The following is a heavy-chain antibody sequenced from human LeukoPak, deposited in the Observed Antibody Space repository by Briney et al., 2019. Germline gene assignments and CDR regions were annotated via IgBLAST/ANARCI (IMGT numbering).Heavy chain of an antibody. CDR2: ISGSGDST. D-gene: IGHD6-13*01. V-gene: IGHV3-23*01. CDR3: AKTRPLDSSSWSHGDY. CDR1: GFTVSNNY. Sequence: GGSLRLSCVVSGFTVSNNYMSWVRQAPRKGLEWVSAISGSGDSTYYGDSVKGRFTISRDNSKNTLYLQMNSLRAEDTAVYYCAKTRPLDSSSWSHGDYWGQGTLVTVSS. J-gene: IGHJ4*02.